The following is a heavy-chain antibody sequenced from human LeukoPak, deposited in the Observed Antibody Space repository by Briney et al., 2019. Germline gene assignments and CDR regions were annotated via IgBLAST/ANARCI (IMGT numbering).Heavy chain of an antibody. J-gene: IGHJ4*02. CDR1: GFTFDDYA. V-gene: IGHV3-9*01. CDR3: AKRSNSWDFDY. Sequence: GGSLRLSCAASGFTFDDYAMHWVRQAPGKGLEWVSGISWNSGSIDYAESVKGRFTISRDNAKNSLYLQMNSLRAEDTALYYCAKRSNSWDFDYWDQGTLVTVSS. D-gene: IGHD6-13*01. CDR2: ISWNSGSI.